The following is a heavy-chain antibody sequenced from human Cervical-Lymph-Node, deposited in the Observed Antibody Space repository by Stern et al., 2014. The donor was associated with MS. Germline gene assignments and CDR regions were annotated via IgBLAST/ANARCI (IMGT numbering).Heavy chain of an antibody. V-gene: IGHV1-24*01. D-gene: IGHD1-26*01. Sequence: QVQLVQSGAEVKKPGASVKVSCKVSGYTLPALSIHWVRQAPGKGLEWMGGFDPEDGETVYAKKFQGRVTMTEDTSTNAAYMELSSLRSEDAAVYYCTTGAWSGGYWGPFDYWGQGTLVTVSS. CDR2: FDPEDGET. J-gene: IGHJ4*02. CDR3: TTGAWSGGYWGPFDY. CDR1: GYTLPALS.